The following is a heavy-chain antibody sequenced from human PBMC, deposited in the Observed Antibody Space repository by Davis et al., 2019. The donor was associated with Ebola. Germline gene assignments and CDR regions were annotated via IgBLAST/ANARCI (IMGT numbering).Heavy chain of an antibody. CDR2: IDYSGNT. V-gene: IGHV4-59*01. D-gene: IGHD3-3*01. CDR3: ARTTIFGVAGD. Sequence: PSETLSLTCTVSGGSMSSYFWTWIRQPPGKGLEYIGYIDYSGNTEYNPSLKSRITISVDTSQNQFSLRLTSVTAADTAVYYCARTTIFGVAGDWGQGTMVTVSS. CDR1: GGSMSSYF. J-gene: IGHJ3*01.